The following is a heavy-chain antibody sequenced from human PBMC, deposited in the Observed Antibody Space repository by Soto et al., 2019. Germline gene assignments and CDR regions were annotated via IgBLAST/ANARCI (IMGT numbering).Heavy chain of an antibody. V-gene: IGHV3-15*01. CDR1: GLTFRNVW. CDR2: IKSKSDGETA. D-gene: IGHD5-18*01. Sequence: GGSLRVDCAASGLTFRNVWMTWVRQAPGKGLEWVGRIKSKSDGETADVAAPVKGRFTISRDDSKNTVFLEMNSLKSEDTALYYCAITAMINRDSSTSFDYWGQGTQVTVSS. J-gene: IGHJ4*02. CDR3: AITAMINRDSSTSFDY.